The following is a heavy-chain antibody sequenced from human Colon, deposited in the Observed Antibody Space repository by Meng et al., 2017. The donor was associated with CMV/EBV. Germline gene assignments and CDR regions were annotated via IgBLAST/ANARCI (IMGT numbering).Heavy chain of an antibody. J-gene: IGHJ4*02. V-gene: IGHV4-39*02. Sequence: GSLRLSCTVSGGSMSTSSYYWGWIRQPPGKGLEWIGTIYYSGSTYYNSSLKSRVTISVDTSKNHFSLKLSSVTAADTAVYYCSTGLRGISPGYWGQGTLVTVSS. CDR1: GGSMSTSSYY. D-gene: IGHD3-16*01. CDR3: STGLRGISPGY. CDR2: IYYSGST.